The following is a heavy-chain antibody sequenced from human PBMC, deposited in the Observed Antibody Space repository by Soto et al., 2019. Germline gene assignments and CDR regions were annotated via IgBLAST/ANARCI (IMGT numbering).Heavy chain of an antibody. Sequence: QVQLVQSGAEVKKPGTSVRVSCKGSGYSFVAYYVHWVRQAPGQGLEWVGWINPNSGGSDSAQKFQGRVTMTNDRSTDTVYMELRGLKADDTAVYYCARDRMKLIAAGDALDIWGQGTAVTVSS. CDR2: INPNSGGS. CDR3: ARDRMKLIAAGDALDI. D-gene: IGHD6-25*01. J-gene: IGHJ3*02. CDR1: GYSFVAYY. V-gene: IGHV1-2*02.